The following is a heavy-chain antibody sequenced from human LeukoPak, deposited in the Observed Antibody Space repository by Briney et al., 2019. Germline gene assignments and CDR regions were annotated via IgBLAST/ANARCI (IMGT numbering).Heavy chain of an antibody. V-gene: IGHV4-38-2*01. CDR2: IYPSGTT. J-gene: IGHJ4*02. Sequence: PGGSLRLSCAASGFTVSSNYMSWIRQPPGKGLEWIGTIYPSGTTYYNPSLKNRVTISLDTSKNQFSLKLNSVTAADTAVYFCAERSAYESLFDYWGQGTLVTVSS. D-gene: IGHD5-12*01. CDR3: AERSAYESLFDY. CDR1: GFTVSSNY.